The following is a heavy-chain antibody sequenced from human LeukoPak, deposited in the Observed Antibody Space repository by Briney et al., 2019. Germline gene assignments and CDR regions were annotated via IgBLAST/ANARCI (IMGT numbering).Heavy chain of an antibody. CDR3: AKSPGYGDYLFDY. V-gene: IGHV3-23*01. J-gene: IGHJ4*02. D-gene: IGHD4-17*01. Sequence: QPGASLRLSCAASGFTFSSYAMSWVRQAPGKGLEWVSAISGSGGSTHYADSVKGRFTISRDNSKNTLYLQMNSLRAEDTAVYYCAKSPGYGDYLFDYWGQGTLVTVSS. CDR1: GFTFSSYA. CDR2: ISGSGGST.